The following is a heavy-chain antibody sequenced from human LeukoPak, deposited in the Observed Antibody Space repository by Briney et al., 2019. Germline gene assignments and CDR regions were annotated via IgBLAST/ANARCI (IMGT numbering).Heavy chain of an antibody. D-gene: IGHD3-3*01. CDR2: IRYDGSNN. J-gene: IGHJ6*03. CDR1: GFTFSSYA. CDR3: AKGSKEVLFTRDHYMDV. V-gene: IGHV3-30*02. Sequence: PGGSLRLSCAASGFTFSSYAMHWVRQAPGKGLEWVTFIRYDGSNNYADSVKGRFTISRDNSKNTLYLQMNSLRAEDTAVYYCAKGSKEVLFTRDHYMDVWGKGTTVTISS.